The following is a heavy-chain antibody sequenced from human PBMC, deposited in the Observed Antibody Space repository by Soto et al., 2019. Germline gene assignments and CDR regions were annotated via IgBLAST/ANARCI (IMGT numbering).Heavy chain of an antibody. Sequence: QVQLVESGGGLVKPGGSLRLSCAASGFTFSDYYMSWIRQAPGKGLEWVSYISNSGNTIYYADSVKGRFTISRDNAKNSLYLQMISLRAEDTAVYYCARDLVVAATPFDYWGQGTLVTVSS. D-gene: IGHD2-15*01. CDR3: ARDLVVAATPFDY. V-gene: IGHV3-11*01. CDR2: ISNSGNTI. J-gene: IGHJ4*02. CDR1: GFTFSDYY.